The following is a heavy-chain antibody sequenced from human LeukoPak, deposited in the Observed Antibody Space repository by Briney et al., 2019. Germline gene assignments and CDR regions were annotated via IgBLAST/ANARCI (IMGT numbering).Heavy chain of an antibody. CDR1: GGSISSYY. CDR2: IYYSGST. V-gene: IGHV4-59*01. CDR3: ASAPRWNYSFDY. D-gene: IGHD1-7*01. J-gene: IGHJ4*02. Sequence: SEALSLTCTVSGGSISSYYWSWIRQPPGKGLEWIGYIYYSGSTNYNPSLKSRVTISVDTSKNQFSLKLSSVTAADTAVYYCASAPRWNYSFDYWGQGTLVTVSS.